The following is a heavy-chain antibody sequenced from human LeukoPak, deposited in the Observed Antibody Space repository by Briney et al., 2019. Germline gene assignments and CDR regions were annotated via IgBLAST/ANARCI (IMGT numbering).Heavy chain of an antibody. Sequence: SGPTLVNPTQTLTLTCTFSGFSLSTSGVGVGWIRQPPGKALEWLALIYWNDDKRYSPSLKSRLTITKDTSKNQVVLTMTNIDPVDTATYYCAHSMALIAVAGISFDYWGQGTLVTVSS. CDR1: GFSLSTSGVG. V-gene: IGHV2-5*01. D-gene: IGHD6-19*01. CDR3: AHSMALIAVAGISFDY. J-gene: IGHJ4*02. CDR2: IYWNDDK.